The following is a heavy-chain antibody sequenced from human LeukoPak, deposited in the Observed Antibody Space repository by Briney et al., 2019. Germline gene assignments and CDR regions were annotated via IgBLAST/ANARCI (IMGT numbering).Heavy chain of an antibody. V-gene: IGHV3-15*01. CDR2: HKRKTAGGTT. J-gene: IGHJ6*03. CDR3: ATGTEESTGLRPYFFYMDV. D-gene: IGHD2/OR15-2a*01. Sequence: GGSLRLSCAASGVTVTNAWMSWVRQAPGKGLQWVGRHKRKTAGGTTDYAAPVRGRFTISTDDSKNTLYLQMNSLSTEDTGIYYCATGTEESTGLRPYFFYMDVWGTGTTVTVSS. CDR1: GVTVTNAW.